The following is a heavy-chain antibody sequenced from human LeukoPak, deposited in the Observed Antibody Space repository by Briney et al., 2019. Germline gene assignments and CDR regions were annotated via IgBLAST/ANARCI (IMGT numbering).Heavy chain of an antibody. CDR1: GDSLSSNSAA. D-gene: IGHD6-25*01. J-gene: IGHJ6*04. V-gene: IGHV6-1*01. Sequence: SQTLSLTCAISGDSLSSNSAAWNWIRQSPSRGLEWLGRTQYRSRGFNDYAVSVKSRITIDPDTSKNQFSLHLNSVTPEDTAVYYCTKVAAGGGYYGMDVWGKGTTVTVSS. CDR3: TKVAAGGGYYGMDV. CDR2: TQYRSRGFN.